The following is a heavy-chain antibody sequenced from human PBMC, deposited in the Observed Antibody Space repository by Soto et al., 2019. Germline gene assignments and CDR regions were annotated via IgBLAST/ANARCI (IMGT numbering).Heavy chain of an antibody. V-gene: IGHV3-48*04. CDR3: ARVSPELGLYYMDV. D-gene: IGHD7-27*01. CDR2: IDRSSSII. J-gene: IGHJ6*03. CDR1: GFTFSGYS. Sequence: EVQLVESGGGLVQPGGSLRLSCAASGFTFSGYSLDWVRQAPGKGLEWVSHIDRSSSIIYYADSVKGRFTISRDSAKKSVYLQMNSLGADDTAVYYCARVSPELGLYYMDVWGKGTAVTVSS.